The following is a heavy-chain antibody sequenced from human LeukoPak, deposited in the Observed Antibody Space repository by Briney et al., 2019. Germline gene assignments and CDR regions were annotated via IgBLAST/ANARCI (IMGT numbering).Heavy chain of an antibody. V-gene: IGHV4-59*01. D-gene: IGHD5-24*01. CDR3: AREGGGRDGYNWGPFGF. CDR2: MYNYGST. J-gene: IGHJ3*01. CDR1: GGSINGYY. Sequence: PSETLSLNCIVSGGSINGYYWSWIRQPPGKGLEWIGYMYNYGSTKFNPSLESRVTISADMAKNQLSLTLYSVTTADTAVYYCAREGGGRDGYNWGPFGFWGQGALVTVSS.